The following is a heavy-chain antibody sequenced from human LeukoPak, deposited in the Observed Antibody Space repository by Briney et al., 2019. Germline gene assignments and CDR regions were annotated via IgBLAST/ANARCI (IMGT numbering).Heavy chain of an antibody. CDR1: GYSISSGYY. V-gene: IGHV4-38-2*02. CDR3: ARGPRPNWNYRRWFDP. CDR2: IYHSGST. Sequence: SSETLSLTCTVSGYSISSGYYWGWIRQPPGKGLEWIGSIYHSGSTYYNPSLKSRVTISVDTSKNQFSLKLSSVTAADTAVYYCARGPRPNWNYRRWFDPWGQGTLSPSPQ. D-gene: IGHD1-7*01. J-gene: IGHJ5*02.